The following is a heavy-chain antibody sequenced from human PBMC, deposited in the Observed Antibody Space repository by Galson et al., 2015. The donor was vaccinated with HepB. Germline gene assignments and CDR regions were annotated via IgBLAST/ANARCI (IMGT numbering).Heavy chain of an antibody. CDR1: GGTFSSYA. CDR3: ARDPAAIRYYYYGMDV. CDR2: IIPIFGTA. Sequence: SVKVSCKASGGTFSSYAISWVRQAPGQGLEWMGGIIPIFGTANYAQKFQGRVTITADESTSTAYMELSSLRSEDSAVYYCARDPAAIRYYYYGMDVWGQGTTATVSS. D-gene: IGHD2-2*02. V-gene: IGHV1-69*13. J-gene: IGHJ6*02.